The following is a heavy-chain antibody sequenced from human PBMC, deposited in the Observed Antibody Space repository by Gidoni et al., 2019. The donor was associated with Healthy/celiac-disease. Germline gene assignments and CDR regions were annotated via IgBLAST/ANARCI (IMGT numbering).Heavy chain of an antibody. D-gene: IGHD1-26*01. J-gene: IGHJ1*01. CDR1: GYTFTSYG. V-gene: IGHV1-18*04. CDR2: ISAYNGNT. Sequence: QVQLVQSGAEVKKPGASVKVSCKAAGYTFTSYGISWVRQAPGQGLEWMGWISAYNGNTNYAQKLQGRVTMTTDTSTSTAYMELRSLRSDDTAVYYCARVEWDDGSLLAEYFQHWGQGTLVTVSS. CDR3: ARVEWDDGSLLAEYFQH.